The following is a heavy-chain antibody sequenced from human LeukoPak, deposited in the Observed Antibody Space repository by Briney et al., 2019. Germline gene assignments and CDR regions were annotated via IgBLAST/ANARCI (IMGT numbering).Heavy chain of an antibody. CDR1: GGSFSGYY. D-gene: IGHD6-6*01. J-gene: IGHJ3*02. V-gene: IGHV4-34*01. CDR2: INHSGNT. Sequence: PSETLSLTCAVYGGSFSGYYWSWIRQPPGKGLEWIGEINHSGNTNYNPSLKSRVTISVDTSKNQFSLKLSSVTAADTAVYYCARSLSSSSFELSAFDIWGQGTMVTVSS. CDR3: ARSLSSSSFELSAFDI.